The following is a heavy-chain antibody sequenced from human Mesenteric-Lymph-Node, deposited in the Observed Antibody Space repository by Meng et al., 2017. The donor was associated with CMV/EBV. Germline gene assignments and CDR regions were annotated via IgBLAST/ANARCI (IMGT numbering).Heavy chain of an antibody. Sequence: GESLKISCAASGFIFSTYAMSWVRQAPGKGLEWVSYISSSGSDIYYADSLKGRFTISRDNAKNSLYLQVISLRAEDTALYYCAKQLTGSAAWWFDPWGQGTVVTVSS. V-gene: IGHV3-21*05. J-gene: IGHJ5*02. CDR3: AKQLTGSAAWWFDP. D-gene: IGHD1-1*01. CDR2: ISSSGSDI. CDR1: GFIFSTYA.